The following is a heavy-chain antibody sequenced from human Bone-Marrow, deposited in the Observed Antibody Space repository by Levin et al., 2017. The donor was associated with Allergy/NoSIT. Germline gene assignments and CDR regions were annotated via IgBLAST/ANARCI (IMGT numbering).Heavy chain of an antibody. J-gene: IGHJ4*02. CDR2: ILADGSHK. Sequence: PGGSLRLSCAMSGFTFKNYGMHWVRQAPGKGLELVSLILADGSHKYYVDAAKGRFTVSRDNSKSTLYLEMNSLRVEDTAVYYCARFSGYARSSDFWGQGLRVTVSS. D-gene: IGHD5-12*01. V-gene: IGHV3-33*05. CDR1: GFTFKNYG. CDR3: ARFSGYARSSDF.